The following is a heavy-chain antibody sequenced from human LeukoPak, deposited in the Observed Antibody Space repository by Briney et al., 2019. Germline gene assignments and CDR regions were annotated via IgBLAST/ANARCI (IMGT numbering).Heavy chain of an antibody. V-gene: IGHV4-61*02. D-gene: IGHD1-7*01. CDR2: IYTSGST. J-gene: IGHJ4*02. CDR1: GGSISSGSYY. Sequence: PSQTLSLTCTFSGGSISSGSYYWSWIRQPAGKGLEWIGRIYTSGSTNYNPSLKSRVTISVDTSKNQFSLKLSSVTAADTAVYYCAREDITGTTSIFDYWGQGTLVTVSS. CDR3: AREDITGTTSIFDY.